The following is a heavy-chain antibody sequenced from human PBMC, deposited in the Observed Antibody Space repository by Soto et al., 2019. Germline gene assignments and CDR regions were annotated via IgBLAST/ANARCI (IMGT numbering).Heavy chain of an antibody. CDR2: ISAYNGNT. Sequence: ASVKVSCKASGYTFTSYGISWVRQAPGQGLEWMGWISAYNGNTNYAQKFQGRVTMTRDTSTSTVFLELSSLRSGDTAVYYCARVLYSTSWYVRAFDMWGQGTIVTVSS. CDR3: ARVLYSTSWYVRAFDM. D-gene: IGHD6-13*01. J-gene: IGHJ3*02. V-gene: IGHV1-18*01. CDR1: GYTFTSYG.